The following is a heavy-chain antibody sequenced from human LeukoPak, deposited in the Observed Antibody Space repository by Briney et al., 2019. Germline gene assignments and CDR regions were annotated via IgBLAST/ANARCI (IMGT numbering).Heavy chain of an antibody. CDR2: INPNSGFT. D-gene: IGHD2-2*01. V-gene: IGHV1-2*02. CDR1: GYPFTGYY. J-gene: IGHJ4*02. Sequence: ASVKVSCKASGYPFTGYYLHWVRQAPGQGLEWMGWINPNSGFTNYAQKFQGGVTMARDKSISTAYMELSRLRSDDTAVYYCARLADCSSSSCRSFDYWGQGTLVTVSS. CDR3: ARLADCSSSSCRSFDY.